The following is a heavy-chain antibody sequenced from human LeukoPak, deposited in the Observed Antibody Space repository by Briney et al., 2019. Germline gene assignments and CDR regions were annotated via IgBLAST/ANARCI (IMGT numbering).Heavy chain of an antibody. Sequence: GGSLRLSCAVSGLTFGNYAMTWVRQAPGKGLEWVSVISGNGDTTYYADSVKGRFTISRDNSKNTLSLQVNNLRAEDTAVYYCAKGGHYSFYDYWGRGTLVTVSS. CDR2: ISGNGDTT. CDR1: GLTFGNYA. CDR3: AKGGHYSFYDY. D-gene: IGHD3-3*01. J-gene: IGHJ4*02. V-gene: IGHV3-23*01.